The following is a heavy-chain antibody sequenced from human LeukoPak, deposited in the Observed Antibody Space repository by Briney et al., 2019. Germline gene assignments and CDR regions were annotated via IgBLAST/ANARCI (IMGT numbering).Heavy chain of an antibody. CDR2: ISSSSSYI. D-gene: IGHD2-2*01. Sequence: GGSLRLSCAVSGFTFSSYWMNWVRQAPGKGLEWVSSISSSSSYIYYADSVKGRFTISRDNAKNSLYLQMNSLRAEDTAVYYCARHIARDIVPAAKYYFDYWGQRTLVTVSS. V-gene: IGHV3-21*01. CDR3: ARHIARDIVPAAKYYFDY. J-gene: IGHJ4*02. CDR1: GFTFSSYW.